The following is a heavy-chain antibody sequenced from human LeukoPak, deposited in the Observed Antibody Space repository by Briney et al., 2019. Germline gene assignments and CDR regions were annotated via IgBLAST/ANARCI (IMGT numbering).Heavy chain of an antibody. D-gene: IGHD6-19*01. Sequence: KPSETLPLTCAVYGGSFSGYYWSWIRQPPGKGLEWIGEINHSGSTNYNPSLKSRVTISVDTSKNQFSLKLSSVTAADTAVYYCARGLSSGWYTVPWGQGTLVTVSS. CDR2: INHSGST. V-gene: IGHV4-34*01. CDR1: GGSFSGYY. CDR3: ARGLSSGWYTVP. J-gene: IGHJ5*02.